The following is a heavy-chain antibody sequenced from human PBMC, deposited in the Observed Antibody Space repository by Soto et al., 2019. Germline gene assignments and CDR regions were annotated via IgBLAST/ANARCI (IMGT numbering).Heavy chain of an antibody. Sequence: EVQLVQSGAEVKKPGESLRISCKGSGYSFTSYWISWVRQMPGKGLEWMGRIDPSDSYTNYSPSFQGHVTISADKSISTAYLQWSSLKASDTAMYYCARRNDDGVPMDYYYGMDVWGQGTTVTVSS. V-gene: IGHV5-10-1*01. CDR1: GYSFTSYW. D-gene: IGHD4-17*01. CDR3: ARRNDDGVPMDYYYGMDV. J-gene: IGHJ6*02. CDR2: IDPSDSYT.